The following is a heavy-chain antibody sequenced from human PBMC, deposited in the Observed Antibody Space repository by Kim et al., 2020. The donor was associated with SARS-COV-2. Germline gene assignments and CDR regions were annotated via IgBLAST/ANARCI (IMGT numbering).Heavy chain of an antibody. V-gene: IGHV4-59*10. CDR3: ARSWSSSWYGAFDI. Sequence: YNPSLKSRVTISVDTSKNQFSQELSAVTAADTAVYYCARSWSSSWYGAFDIWGQGTRVTVSS. D-gene: IGHD6-13*01. J-gene: IGHJ3*02.